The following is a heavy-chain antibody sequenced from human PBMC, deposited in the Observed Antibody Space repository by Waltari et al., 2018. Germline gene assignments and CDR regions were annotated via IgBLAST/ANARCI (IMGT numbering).Heavy chain of an antibody. Sequence: QVQLQESGPGLVKPSETLSLTCSVPGDSVTSRSYYWTWLRQSPGKGLELIGYIFHSGSSNYNPSLKSRVTISLDTSKNHFSLNVNSATAADTAVYWCAREESDSSTFDAWGQGILVTVSS. CDR3: AREESDSSTFDA. V-gene: IGHV4-61*01. J-gene: IGHJ4*02. D-gene: IGHD6-6*01. CDR1: GDSVTSRSYY. CDR2: IFHSGSS.